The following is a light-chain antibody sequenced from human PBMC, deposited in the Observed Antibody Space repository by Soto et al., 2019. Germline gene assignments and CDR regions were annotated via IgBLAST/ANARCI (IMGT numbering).Light chain of an antibody. Sequence: QSVLTQPPSVSAAPGEKVTISCSGSSSNIGDNYVSWYQQFPRTAPKLLIYDDNKRPSGIPDRFSGSKSGTSATLGITGLQTGDEAAYYCATWDSSLNVVLFGGWTKLTVL. CDR1: SSNIGDNY. CDR3: ATWDSSLNVVL. J-gene: IGLJ2*01. V-gene: IGLV1-51*01. CDR2: DDN.